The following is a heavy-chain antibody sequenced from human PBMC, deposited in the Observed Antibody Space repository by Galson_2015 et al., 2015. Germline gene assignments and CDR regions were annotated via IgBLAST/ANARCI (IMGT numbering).Heavy chain of an antibody. J-gene: IGHJ4*02. V-gene: IGHV4-34*01. CDR2: INHSGST. Sequence: SETLSLTCAVYGGSFSGYYWSWIRQPPGKGLEWIGGINHSGSTNYNPSLKSRVTISVDTSKNQFSLKLSSVTAADTAVYYCARGYLWFGELHDYWGQGTLVTVSS. D-gene: IGHD3-10*01. CDR1: GGSFSGYY. CDR3: ARGYLWFGELHDY.